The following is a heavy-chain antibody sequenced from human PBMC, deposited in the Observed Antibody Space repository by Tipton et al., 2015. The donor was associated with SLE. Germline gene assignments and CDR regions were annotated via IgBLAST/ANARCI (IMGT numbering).Heavy chain of an antibody. CDR1: GGSVTSYY. V-gene: IGHV4-59*02. J-gene: IGHJ6*04. CDR3: ARIQYVFAGMDV. CDR2: IYYSGST. D-gene: IGHD3-10*02. Sequence: TLSLTCTVSGGSVTSYYWSWIRQPPGKGLEWIGYIYYSGSTNYNPSLKTRVTISVDTSKNQFSLRLSSVTAADTAVYYCARIQYVFAGMDVWGKGTTVTVSS.